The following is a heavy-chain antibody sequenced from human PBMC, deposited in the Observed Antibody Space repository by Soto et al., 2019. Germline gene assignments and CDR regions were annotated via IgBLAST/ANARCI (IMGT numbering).Heavy chain of an antibody. D-gene: IGHD3-22*01. J-gene: IGHJ6*02. V-gene: IGHV4-34*01. Sequence: QVQLQQWGAGLLKPSETLSLTCAVYGGSFSCYYWSWIRQPPGTGLQWIGEINHSGSTNYNPSLKRRVTISVDTSKTQFSLRLSSGSAADTAVYYCTRRSGWDGGYYYGHYYYGIDVWGQGTTVTVFS. CDR1: GGSFSCYY. CDR3: TRRSGWDGGYYYGHYYYGIDV. CDR2: INHSGST.